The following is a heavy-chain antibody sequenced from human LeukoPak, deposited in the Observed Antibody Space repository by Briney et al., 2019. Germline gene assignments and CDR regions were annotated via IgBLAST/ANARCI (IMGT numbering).Heavy chain of an antibody. Sequence: GASVKVSCKASGYTFTSYAMNWVRQAPGQGLEWMGWINTNTGNPTYAQGFTGRFVFSLDTSVSTAYLQISSLKAEDTAVYYCARDSERLRVWLRTISEYYMDVWGKGTTVTVSS. CDR1: GYTFTSYA. D-gene: IGHD5-12*01. CDR3: ARDSERLRVWLRTISEYYMDV. CDR2: INTNTGNP. V-gene: IGHV7-4-1*02. J-gene: IGHJ6*03.